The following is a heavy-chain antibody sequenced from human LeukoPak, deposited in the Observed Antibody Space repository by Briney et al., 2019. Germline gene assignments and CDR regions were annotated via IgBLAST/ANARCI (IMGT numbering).Heavy chain of an antibody. CDR2: FYNSGRS. D-gene: IGHD6-19*01. J-gene: IGHJ4*02. Sequence: SETLSLTCTVSGGAISSYFWTWIRQPPGKGLEWIRYFYNSGRSKYNPSLKSRVTISVDTSKNQFSLKLSSVTAADTGVYYCARGLEDSGWQPFYFDSWGQGSLVSVSS. CDR3: ARGLEDSGWQPFYFDS. CDR1: GGAISSYF. V-gene: IGHV4-59*01.